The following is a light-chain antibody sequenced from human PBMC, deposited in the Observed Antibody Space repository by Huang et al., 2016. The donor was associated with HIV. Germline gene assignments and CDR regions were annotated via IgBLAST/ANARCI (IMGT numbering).Light chain of an antibody. CDR3: QQYNTWPYT. CDR1: QGGGNN. V-gene: IGKV3-15*01. J-gene: IGKJ2*01. Sequence: EIVMTQSPATLYVSPGERATLSCRASQGGGNNLAWYQQKLGQAPRLLICGASARSTGRPARCSGSGSGTEFTLTISSLQSEDFAVYYCQQYNTWPYTFGQGT. CDR2: GAS.